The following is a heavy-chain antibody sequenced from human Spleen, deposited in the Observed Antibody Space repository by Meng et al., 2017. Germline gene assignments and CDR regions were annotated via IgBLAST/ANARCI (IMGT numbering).Heavy chain of an antibody. V-gene: IGHV1-69*05. CDR3: ARVYCGGDCYADY. D-gene: IGHD2-21*02. Sequence: SVKVSCKALGGIFSNYVIGWVRQAPGQGLEWMGGINAVFGTTNYAQKFQGRVTITTDESTSTVYMELSSLRSEDTAVYYCARVYCGGDCYADYWGQGTLVTVSS. CDR1: GGIFSNYV. J-gene: IGHJ4*02. CDR2: INAVFGTT.